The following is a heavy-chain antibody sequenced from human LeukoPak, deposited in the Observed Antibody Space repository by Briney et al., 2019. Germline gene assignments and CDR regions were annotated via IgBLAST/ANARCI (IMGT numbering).Heavy chain of an antibody. D-gene: IGHD1-14*01. V-gene: IGHV4-59*08. Sequence: PSETLSLTRSVSGGSISSYYWSFIRQPPGKGLEWIGYVYYSGSTNYNPSLKSRVTISVDTSKNQFSLKLSSVTAADTAVYYCARHYISGYFFDYWGQGTLVTVSS. J-gene: IGHJ4*02. CDR3: ARHYISGYFFDY. CDR2: VYYSGST. CDR1: GGSISSYY.